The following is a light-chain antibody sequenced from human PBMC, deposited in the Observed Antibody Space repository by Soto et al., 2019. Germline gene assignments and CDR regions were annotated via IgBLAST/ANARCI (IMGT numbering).Light chain of an antibody. V-gene: IGLV2-14*01. Sequence: QSALTQPASVSGSPGQSITISCTGTSSDVGGYNYVSWYQQHPGKAPKLMIYEVSNRPSAVSNRFSGSKSGNTASLTISGLPAEDEADYYCSSYTSSSTLVFGGGTKLTVL. CDR3: SSYTSSSTLV. CDR1: SSDVGGYNY. CDR2: EVS. J-gene: IGLJ2*01.